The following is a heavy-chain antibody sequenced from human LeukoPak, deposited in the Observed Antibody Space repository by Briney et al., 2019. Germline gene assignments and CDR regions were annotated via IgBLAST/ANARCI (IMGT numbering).Heavy chain of an antibody. CDR2: IYYSGST. J-gene: IGHJ3*02. CDR1: GASFSSYY. V-gene: IGHV4-59*01. CDR3: AREEGSGNLGAFDI. D-gene: IGHD3-10*01. Sequence: SETLSLTCTVSGASFSSYYWSWLRQPPGKGLEWIGYIYYSGSTNYKSSLKSRVTISVDTSKNQFSLKLSSVTAADTAVYYCAREEGSGNLGAFDIWGQGTMVTVSS.